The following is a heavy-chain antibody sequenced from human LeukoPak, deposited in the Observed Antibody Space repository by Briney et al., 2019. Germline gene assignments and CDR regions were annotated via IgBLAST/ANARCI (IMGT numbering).Heavy chain of an antibody. J-gene: IGHJ4*02. CDR2: INYSGSGT. CDR3: AKGGITMIVVVITTIDY. CDR1: GFTFRNFG. V-gene: IGHV3-23*01. D-gene: IGHD3-22*01. Sequence: GGSLRLSCVASGFTFRNFGMAWVRQAPGKGLECVSGINYSGSGTYYADSVKGRFTISRDNSKNTLYLQMNSLRAEDTAVYYCAKGGITMIVVVITTIDYWGQGTLVTVSS.